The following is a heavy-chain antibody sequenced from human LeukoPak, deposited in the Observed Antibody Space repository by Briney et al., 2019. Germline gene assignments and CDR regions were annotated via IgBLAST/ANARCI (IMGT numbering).Heavy chain of an antibody. CDR3: VKDLGGNYDC. CDR1: GFTFSSYW. J-gene: IGHJ4*02. CDR2: IDYDGSIT. V-gene: IGHV3-74*01. Sequence: PGGSLRLSCAASGFTFSSYWIHWVRQVPGKGLVWVSRIDYDGSITNYADSVKGRFTISRDNARNTLYLQMNSLRVDDTAVYYCVKDLGGNYDCWGQGTLVTVSS. D-gene: IGHD1-7*01.